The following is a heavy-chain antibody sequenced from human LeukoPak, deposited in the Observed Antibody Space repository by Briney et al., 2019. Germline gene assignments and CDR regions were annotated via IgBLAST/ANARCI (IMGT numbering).Heavy chain of an antibody. CDR2: ISSSSSYI. CDR3: ARGESGATRWAGGRYFDY. J-gene: IGHJ4*02. CDR1: GFTFSSYS. V-gene: IGHV3-21*01. D-gene: IGHD1-26*01. Sequence: PGGSLRLSCAASGFTFSSYSMNWVRQAPGKGLEWVSSISSSSSYIYYADSVKGRFTISRDNAKNSLYLQMNSLRAEDTAVYYCARGESGATRWAGGRYFDYWGQGTLVTVSS.